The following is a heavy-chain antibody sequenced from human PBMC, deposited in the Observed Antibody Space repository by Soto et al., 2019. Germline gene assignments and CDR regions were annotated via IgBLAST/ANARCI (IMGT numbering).Heavy chain of an antibody. Sequence: VQLVESGGGLVQPGGSLRLSCVASEFSFSTYWMHWVRQAPGKGLMWVARIDTTGSTTTYADSVQGRFTISRDNAKNTVYLQMTGVRDEDTDIYFCASVSAAQNYYGMDAWGQGTKVTV. J-gene: IGHJ6*02. CDR2: IDTTGSTT. V-gene: IGHV3-74*01. CDR3: ASVSAAQNYYGMDA. CDR1: EFSFSTYW. D-gene: IGHD2-15*01.